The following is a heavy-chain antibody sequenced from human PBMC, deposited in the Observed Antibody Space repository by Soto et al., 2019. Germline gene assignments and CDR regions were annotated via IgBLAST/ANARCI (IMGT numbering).Heavy chain of an antibody. CDR2: MSYDGSDT. J-gene: IGHJ4*02. CDR1: VFIFSNNG. CDR3: TIVRVADSALDH. D-gene: IGHD3-10*02. Sequence: HPWGSLRLSCLGSVFIFSNNGMHWFRQTPGKGLEWVAFMSYDGSDTFYADSVKGRFTISRDNSKNTLFLHMSNLRAEDTAMYYCTIVRVADSALDHWGQGTLVTVSS. V-gene: IGHV3-30*02.